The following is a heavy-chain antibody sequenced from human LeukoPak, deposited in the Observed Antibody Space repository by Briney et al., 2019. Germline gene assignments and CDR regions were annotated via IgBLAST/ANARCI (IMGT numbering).Heavy chain of an antibody. CDR2: MTSVGTT. V-gene: IGHV3-23*01. D-gene: IGHD4-17*01. J-gene: IGHJ4*02. Sequence: GGSLRLSCVGSGFTFRSYAMSWVRQAPGKGLEWVSAMTSVGTTYYADAVKGRFTISRDNSKNTLSLQMNNLRDEDTAIYYCATPRGTVTTGAVYWGKGTLVTVFS. CDR3: ATPRGTVTTGAVY. CDR1: GFTFRSYA.